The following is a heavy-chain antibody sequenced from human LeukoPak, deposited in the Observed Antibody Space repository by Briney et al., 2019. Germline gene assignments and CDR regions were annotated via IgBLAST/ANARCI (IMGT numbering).Heavy chain of an antibody. CDR2: ISYDGSNK. Sequence: PGGPLRLSCAASGFTFSSYAMHWVRQAPGKGLEWVAVISYDGSNKYYADSVKGRFTISRDNSKNTLYLQMNSLRAEDTAVYYYARRQYYYGSGSPTFYYYYGMDVWGQGTTVTVSS. J-gene: IGHJ6*02. V-gene: IGHV3-30-3*01. CDR3: ARRQYYYGSGSPTFYYYYGMDV. D-gene: IGHD3-10*01. CDR1: GFTFSSYA.